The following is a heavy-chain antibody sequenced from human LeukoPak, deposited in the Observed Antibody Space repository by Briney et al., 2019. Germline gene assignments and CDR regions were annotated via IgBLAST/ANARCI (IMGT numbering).Heavy chain of an antibody. CDR1: GFTVSSNY. Sequence: GGSLRLSCAASGFTVSSNYMSWVRQAPGKGPEWVSVIYSGGSAYYADSVKGRFTISRDNSKNTLYLQMNSLRAEDTAVYYCAGDPNYYYDSSGYYSDWGQGTLVTVSS. J-gene: IGHJ4*02. CDR3: AGDPNYYYDSSGYYSD. D-gene: IGHD3-22*01. CDR2: IYSGGSA. V-gene: IGHV3-66*02.